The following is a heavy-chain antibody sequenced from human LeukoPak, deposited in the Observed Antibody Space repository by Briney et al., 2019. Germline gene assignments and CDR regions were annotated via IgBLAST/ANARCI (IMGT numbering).Heavy chain of an antibody. Sequence: SETLSLTCSVSGGSISHSNSYWGWIRQPPGKGLEWIGYIYYSGSTNYNPSLKSRVTISVDTSKNQFSLKLSSVTAADTAVYYCAAASINYSNYVGSWFDPWGQGTLVTVSS. D-gene: IGHD4-11*01. V-gene: IGHV4-61*05. CDR2: IYYSGST. J-gene: IGHJ5*02. CDR1: GGSISHSNSY. CDR3: AAASINYSNYVGSWFDP.